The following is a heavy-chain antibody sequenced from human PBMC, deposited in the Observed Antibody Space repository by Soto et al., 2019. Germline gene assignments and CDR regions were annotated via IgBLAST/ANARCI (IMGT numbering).Heavy chain of an antibody. CDR3: SRDTYSGYDFGL. J-gene: IGHJ5*02. D-gene: IGHD5-12*01. V-gene: IGHV4-30-4*01. Sequence: QVQLRESGPGLVKPSQTLSLTCSVSGASVAGGSYYWSWVRQPPGTGLEWIGYITSRGRPFYNPSLTSRGPIAPDTSKNQPPLQLTSVTAADTAVYSCSRDTYSGYDFGLWGQGTLVTVSS. CDR1: GASVAGGSYY. CDR2: ITSRGRP.